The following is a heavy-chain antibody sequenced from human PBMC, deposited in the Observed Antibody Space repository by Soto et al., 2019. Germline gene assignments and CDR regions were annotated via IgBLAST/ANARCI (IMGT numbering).Heavy chain of an antibody. Sequence: GGSLRLSCAAAGFTFTDYAMTWVRQAPGKGLDWVSSISGSGGSTYYTDSVKGRFTISRDNSKNTLYLRMHSLRAEDTAVYYCAKDRGGVLAPSYFDNWGQGTLVTVSS. CDR1: GFTFTDYA. J-gene: IGHJ4*02. CDR2: ISGSGGST. V-gene: IGHV3-23*01. D-gene: IGHD2-8*01. CDR3: AKDRGGVLAPSYFDN.